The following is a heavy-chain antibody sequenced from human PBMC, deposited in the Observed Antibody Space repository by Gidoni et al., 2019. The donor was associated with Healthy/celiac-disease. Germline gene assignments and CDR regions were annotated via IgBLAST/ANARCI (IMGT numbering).Heavy chain of an antibody. CDR2: IYYSGST. V-gene: IGHV4-59*01. J-gene: IGHJ4*02. Sequence: QVQLQESGPGLVKPSETLSLTCTVSGGSISSYYWSWIRQPPGKGLEWIGYIYYSGSTNYNPSLKSRVTISVDTSKNQFSLKLSSVTAADTAVYYCARGGINPFDYWGQGTLVTVSS. D-gene: IGHD3-16*01. CDR1: GGSISSYY. CDR3: ARGGINPFDY.